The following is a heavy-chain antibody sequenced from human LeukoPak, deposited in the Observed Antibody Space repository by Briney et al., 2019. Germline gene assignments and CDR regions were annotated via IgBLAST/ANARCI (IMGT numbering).Heavy chain of an antibody. V-gene: IGHV1-58*01. D-gene: IGHD3-10*01. J-gene: IGHJ3*02. Sequence: ASVKVSCKASGFTFTSSAVQWVRQARGQRLEWIGWIVVGSGNTNYAQKFQERVTITRDMSTSTAYMELSSLRSEDTAVYYCAAGGPGSQTDAFDIWGQGTMVTVSS. CDR2: IVVGSGNT. CDR1: GFTFTSSA. CDR3: AAGGPGSQTDAFDI.